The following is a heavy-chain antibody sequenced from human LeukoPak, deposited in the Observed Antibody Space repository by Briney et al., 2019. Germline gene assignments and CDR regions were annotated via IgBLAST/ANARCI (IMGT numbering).Heavy chain of an antibody. CDR1: GGSISNYY. D-gene: IGHD3-3*01. V-gene: IGHV4-59*01. CDR2: INYSGSA. Sequence: SETLSLTCTVSGGSISNYYWSWIRQPSGKGLEWIGYINYSGSANYNPALKSRVTMSVDTSKNQFSLKLTSVTAADTAVYYCARVYRDDFWSGFSTHFDYWGQGTLVIVSS. CDR3: ARVYRDDFWSGFSTHFDY. J-gene: IGHJ4*02.